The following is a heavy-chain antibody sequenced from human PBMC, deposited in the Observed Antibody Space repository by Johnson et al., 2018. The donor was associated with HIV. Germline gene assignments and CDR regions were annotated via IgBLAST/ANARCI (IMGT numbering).Heavy chain of an antibody. J-gene: IGHJ3*01. V-gene: IGHV3-7*01. CDR2: IKQDGSEK. D-gene: IGHD2-2*01. Sequence: VQLVESWGGVVQPGRSLRLSCAASGFTFSSYWMSWVRQPPGKGLEWVANIKQDGSEKSYVDSVKGRFTISRDNAKNSLYLQMNSLRTEDTAVYYCAKLIEYHEDGWDAFDLWGQGTMVTVSS. CDR3: AKLIEYHEDGWDAFDL. CDR1: GFTFSSYW.